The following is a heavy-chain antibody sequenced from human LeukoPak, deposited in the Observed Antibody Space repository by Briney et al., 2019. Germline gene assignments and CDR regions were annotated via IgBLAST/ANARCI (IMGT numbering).Heavy chain of an antibody. J-gene: IGHJ5*02. D-gene: IGHD1-14*01. CDR1: GFTVSSNY. Sequence: GGSLRLSCAASGFTVSSNYMSWVRQAPGKGLEWVSVIYAGGSTYYADSVKGRFTFSRDNSKNTLYLQMNSLRAEDTAVYYSARGFNRGFDPWGQGTLVTVSS. V-gene: IGHV3-53*01. CDR2: IYAGGST. CDR3: ARGFNRGFDP.